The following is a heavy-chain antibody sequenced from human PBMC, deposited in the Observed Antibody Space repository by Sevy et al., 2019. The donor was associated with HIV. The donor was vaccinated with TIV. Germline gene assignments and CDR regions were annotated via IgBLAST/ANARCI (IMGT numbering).Heavy chain of an antibody. D-gene: IGHD3-22*01. V-gene: IGHV3-53*01. Sequence: GGSLRLSCAASGFTVSSNYMSWVRQAPGKGLEWVSIIFSGGGTYYADSVQGRFTISRDNSKNRVYLQMNTLGAEDTAVFYCARGATFYSDSSGRVLSVLGAFDIWGRGTMVTVSS. J-gene: IGHJ3*02. CDR1: GFTVSSNY. CDR3: ARGATFYSDSSGRVLSVLGAFDI. CDR2: IFSGGGT.